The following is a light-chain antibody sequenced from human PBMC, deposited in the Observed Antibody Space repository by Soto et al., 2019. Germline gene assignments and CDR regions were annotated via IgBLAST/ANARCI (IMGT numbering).Light chain of an antibody. J-gene: IGKJ1*01. CDR2: GAS. Sequence: EIVMTQPPATLSVSPGARATLSCRASQSVSSDLAWYQQKPGQAPRLLIYGASTRATGIPARFSGSGSGTEFTLTISSLQSEDFAVYYCQQYNNWPWTFGQGTKVDIK. CDR3: QQYNNWPWT. V-gene: IGKV3-15*01. CDR1: QSVSSD.